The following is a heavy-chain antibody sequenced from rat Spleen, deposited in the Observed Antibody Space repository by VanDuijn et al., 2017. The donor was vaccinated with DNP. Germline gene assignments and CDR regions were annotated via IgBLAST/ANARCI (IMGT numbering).Heavy chain of an antibody. D-gene: IGHD1-12*03. Sequence: EVQLQESGPGLVKPSQSLSLTCSVTGYSITSNYWGWIRKFPGNKMEWIGYISYRGSTSYNPPLKSRISITRETSKNQFFLQLNSVTTEDTATYYCARPSMMVIITWDYFDYWGQGVMVTVSS. V-gene: IGHV3-1*01. J-gene: IGHJ2*01. CDR2: ISYRGST. CDR1: GYSITSNY. CDR3: ARPSMMVIITWDYFDY.